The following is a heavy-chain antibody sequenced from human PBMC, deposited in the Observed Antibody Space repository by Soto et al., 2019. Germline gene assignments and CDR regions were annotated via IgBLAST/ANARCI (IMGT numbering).Heavy chain of an antibody. V-gene: IGHV3-23*01. CDR3: AKDRNRWLRFDLGY. J-gene: IGHJ4*02. CDR2: ITGSAGTT. Sequence: EVQLLESGGGLVQPGGSLRLSCAASGLTLTSYARSWVPRAPGRGLEGVSSITGSAGTTYYAASVKGRFTISRDNSKNTLYLQMNSLRAEDTAVYYCAKDRNRWLRFDLGYWGQGTLVTVSS. D-gene: IGHD5-12*01. CDR1: GLTLTSYA.